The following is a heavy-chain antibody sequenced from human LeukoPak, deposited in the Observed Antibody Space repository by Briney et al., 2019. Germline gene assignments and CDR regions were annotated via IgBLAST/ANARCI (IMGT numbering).Heavy chain of an antibody. Sequence: SGTLSLTCTVSGGSISSHYWSWIRQPPGKGLEWIGYIYYSGSANYNPSLKSRVTISVDTSKNQFSLKLSSVTAADTAVYYCARDREIFDYWGQGTLVTVSS. J-gene: IGHJ4*02. CDR1: GGSISSHY. CDR2: IYYSGSA. V-gene: IGHV4-59*11. CDR3: ARDREIFDY.